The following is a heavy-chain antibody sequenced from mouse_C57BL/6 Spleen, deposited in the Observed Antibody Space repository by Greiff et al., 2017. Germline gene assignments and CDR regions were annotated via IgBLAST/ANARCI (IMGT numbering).Heavy chain of an antibody. CDR2: ISPRSGNT. V-gene: IGHV1-81*01. Sequence: QVQLKQSGAELARPGASVKLSCKASGYTFTSYGISWVKQRPGQGLEWIGEISPRSGNTYYNEKFKGKATLTADKTSSTAYMELRSLTSEDSAVYFCARKDDYDDYWGQGTTLTVSS. CDR3: ARKDDYDDY. J-gene: IGHJ2*01. D-gene: IGHD2-4*01. CDR1: GYTFTSYG.